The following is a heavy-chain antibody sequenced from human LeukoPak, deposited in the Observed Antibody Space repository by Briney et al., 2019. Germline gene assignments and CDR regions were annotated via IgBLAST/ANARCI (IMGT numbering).Heavy chain of an antibody. CDR2: IYYSGST. J-gene: IGHJ4*02. V-gene: IGHV4-59*01. CDR1: VGSLRIYN. Sequence: SETLSLTCTVSVGSLRIYNWSWMRQPPGQGLEWIGYIYYSGSTNYNPSLKSRVTISVDTSKNPFSLKLSSVPAADTAVYYCARALIVGSTWIGAFDYWGQGTLVTVSS. CDR3: ARALIVGSTWIGAFDY. D-gene: IGHD1-26*01.